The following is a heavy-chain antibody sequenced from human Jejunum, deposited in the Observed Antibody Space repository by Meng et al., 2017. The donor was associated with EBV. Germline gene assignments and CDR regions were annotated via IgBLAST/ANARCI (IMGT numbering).Heavy chain of an antibody. V-gene: IGHV3-30-3*01. J-gene: IGHJ4*02. CDR1: GFTVSGHA. CDR3: TREWGADY. Sequence: QVRVVGSGGGVVQPGRYLSLVCAASGFTVSGHAMQWVRQATDKGLKWVALISNDGNNKYYADSVKGRFTIYRDNSKNTLYLQMNSLRVDDTALYYCTREWGADYWGQGTLVTVSS. D-gene: IGHD3-16*01. CDR2: ISNDGNNK.